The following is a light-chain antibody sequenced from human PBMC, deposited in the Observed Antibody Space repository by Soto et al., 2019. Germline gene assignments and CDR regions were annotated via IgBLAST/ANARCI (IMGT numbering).Light chain of an antibody. Sequence: QSVLTQAASVSGSPGQSITISCTGTSSDVGGYNYVSWYQQHPGKAPKLMIYDVSNRPSGVSNRFSGSKSGNTASLTISGLKAEDEADYYCSSYTSGSTLVFGGGTKLTVL. CDR2: DVS. CDR3: SSYTSGSTLV. CDR1: SSDVGGYNY. V-gene: IGLV2-14*01. J-gene: IGLJ2*01.